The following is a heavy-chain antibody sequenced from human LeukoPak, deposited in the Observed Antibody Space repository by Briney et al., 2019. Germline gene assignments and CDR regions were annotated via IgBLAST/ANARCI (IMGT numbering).Heavy chain of an antibody. CDR2: INNVGTTT. J-gene: IGHJ4*02. D-gene: IGHD3-10*01. Sequence: GGSLRLSCAASGFTFSGYWMNWVRQAPGKGLVWVSRINNVGTTTSYADSVKGRFTISRDNAKNTLYLQMNSLRAEDTAVYYCAKAFYGSGDYWGQGTLVTVSS. V-gene: IGHV3-74*01. CDR1: GFTFSGYW. CDR3: AKAFYGSGDY.